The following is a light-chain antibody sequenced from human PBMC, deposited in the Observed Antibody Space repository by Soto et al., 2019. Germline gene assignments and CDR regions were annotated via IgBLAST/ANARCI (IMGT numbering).Light chain of an antibody. J-gene: IGKJ1*01. Sequence: EIQMTQSPSTLSASVGDRVTITCRASQNINNWLAWYQQKPGQAPKLLIYKASNIESGVPSRFSGSGSGTEFTLSISSLQPDDFAIYYCQQYSGSSTTFGQGTKVEVK. CDR1: QNINNW. V-gene: IGKV1-5*03. CDR2: KAS. CDR3: QQYSGSSTT.